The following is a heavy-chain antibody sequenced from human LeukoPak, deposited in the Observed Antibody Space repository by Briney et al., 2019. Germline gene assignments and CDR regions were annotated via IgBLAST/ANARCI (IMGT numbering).Heavy chain of an antibody. D-gene: IGHD1-26*01. Sequence: ASVKVSCKASGYTFTSYDIKWVRQATGQGLEGMGRMNPNSGNTGYAQKFQGRVTMTRNTSISTAYMELRSLTSEDTALYYCARAFVPTVGAYDYWGQGTLVTVSS. J-gene: IGHJ4*02. V-gene: IGHV1-8*01. CDR3: ARAFVPTVGAYDY. CDR2: MNPNSGNT. CDR1: GYTFTSYD.